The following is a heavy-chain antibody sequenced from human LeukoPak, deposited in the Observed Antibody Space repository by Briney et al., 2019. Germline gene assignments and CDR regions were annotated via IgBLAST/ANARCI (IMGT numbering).Heavy chain of an antibody. Sequence: SETLSLTCTVSGGSTTNYYWSWIRQSPGKGLEWIGHIYYRGDTKYNPSLKSRVTVAVDTSKQQFSLRLSSVSAADTAVYYCARLSGPSGGPVSFFGLDVWGQGTTVIVPS. CDR3: ARLSGPSGGPVSFFGLDV. V-gene: IGHV4-59*08. CDR1: GGSTTNYY. J-gene: IGHJ6*02. D-gene: IGHD6-19*01. CDR2: IYYRGDT.